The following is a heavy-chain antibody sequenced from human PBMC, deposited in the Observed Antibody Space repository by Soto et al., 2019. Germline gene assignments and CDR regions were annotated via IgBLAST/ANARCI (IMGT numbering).Heavy chain of an antibody. D-gene: IGHD2-2*01. CDR2: IKHKTDGGTT. Sequence: EVQLVESGGGLVEPGGSLRLSCAAYAFTFNNGWMSWVRQAPGKGPEWVGLIKHKTDGGTTDYAASVKGRFTISRDDSKNTMYLQMKSLKTEYTAVYYCTYARNDYWGQGTLVTVSS. J-gene: IGHJ4*02. CDR1: AFTFNNGW. V-gene: IGHV3-15*01. CDR3: TYARNDY.